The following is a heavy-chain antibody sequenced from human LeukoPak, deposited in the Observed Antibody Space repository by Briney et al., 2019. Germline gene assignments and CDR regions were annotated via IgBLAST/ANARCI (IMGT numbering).Heavy chain of an antibody. CDR2: INPNSGGT. J-gene: IGHJ4*02. D-gene: IGHD6-13*01. V-gene: IGHV1-2*06. CDR3: ARYRSSWYGGYDY. CDR1: GYTFTGYY. Sequence: GASVKVSCKASGYTFTGYYMHWVRQAPGQGLEWMGRINPNSGGTNYAQKFQGRVTMTRDTSISTAYMELSRLRSDDTAVYYCARYRSSWYGGYDYWGQGTLVTVSS.